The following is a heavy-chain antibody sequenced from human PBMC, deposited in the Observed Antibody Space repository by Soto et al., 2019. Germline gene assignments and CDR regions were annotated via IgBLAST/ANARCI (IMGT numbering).Heavy chain of an antibody. CDR1: GFTFNTYA. Sequence: EAQLLESGGGLVQPGESLRLSCAASGFTFNTYAMTWVRQAPGRGLEWVSTISGSGGSTYYADSVKGRFTISRDNSKNTLSLQMNSLRDDDTAVYFCAKGRRGGWAHDVFDIWGQGTMVTVSS. CDR3: AKGRRGGWAHDVFDI. V-gene: IGHV3-23*01. D-gene: IGHD6-19*01. J-gene: IGHJ3*02. CDR2: ISGSGGST.